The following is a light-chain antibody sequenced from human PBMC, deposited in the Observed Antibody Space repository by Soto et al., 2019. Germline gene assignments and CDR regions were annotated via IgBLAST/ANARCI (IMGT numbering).Light chain of an antibody. CDR3: QQYDNLPGYT. CDR1: QDIGNN. J-gene: IGKJ2*01. V-gene: IGKV1-33*01. Sequence: DIQMTQSPSSLSASVGDRVTITCQASQDIGNNLNWYQQKPGKAPNLLIYDASNLETGVPSRFSGGVSGRDFTFTISTLQPEDIATYYCQQYDNLPGYTFGQGTKLEIK. CDR2: DAS.